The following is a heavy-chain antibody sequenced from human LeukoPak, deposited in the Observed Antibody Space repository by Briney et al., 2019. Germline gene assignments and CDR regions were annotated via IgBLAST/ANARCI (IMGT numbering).Heavy chain of an antibody. CDR3: AGALVGATPFDY. CDR1: GYTFTGYY. Sequence: ASVKVSCKASGYTFTGYYMHWVRQAPGQGLEWMGWINPNSGGTNYAQKFQGRVTMTRDTSISTAYMELSGPRSDDTAVYYCAGALVGATPFDYWGQGTLVTVSS. V-gene: IGHV1-2*02. D-gene: IGHD1-26*01. J-gene: IGHJ4*02. CDR2: INPNSGGT.